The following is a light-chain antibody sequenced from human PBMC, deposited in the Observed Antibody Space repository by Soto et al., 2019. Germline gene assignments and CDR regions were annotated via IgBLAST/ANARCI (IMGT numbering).Light chain of an antibody. V-gene: IGKV1-39*01. CDR3: QQRYRTPHT. J-gene: IGKJ2*01. CDR1: QGVSAY. Sequence: DIQMTQSPSSLSASVGDRVTITCRASQGVSAYLLWYQQTHGKAPKILIYAASNLLRGVPSRFIGSGSGTNFALTISSLQPEDCAAYYCQQRYRTPHTFGQGTKLETK. CDR2: AAS.